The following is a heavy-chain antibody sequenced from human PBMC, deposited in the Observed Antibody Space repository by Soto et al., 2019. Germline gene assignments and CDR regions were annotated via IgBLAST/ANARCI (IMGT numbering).Heavy chain of an antibody. J-gene: IGHJ5*02. CDR1: GYTLTELS. Sequence: ASVKVSCKVSGYTLTELSMHWVRQAPGKGLEWMGGFDPEDGETIYAQKYQGRVTMTEDTSTDTAYMELSSLRSEDTAVYYCATLRGYCISTSCYANSYNWFDPGGQ. V-gene: IGHV1-24*01. CDR3: ATLRGYCISTSCYANSYNWFDP. D-gene: IGHD2-2*01. CDR2: FDPEDGET.